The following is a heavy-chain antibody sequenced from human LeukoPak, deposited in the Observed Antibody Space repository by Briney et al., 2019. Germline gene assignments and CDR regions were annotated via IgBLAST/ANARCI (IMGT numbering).Heavy chain of an antibody. J-gene: IGHJ4*02. Sequence: SGTLSLTCDVSGGSISDYNYWNWVRQPPGKGLEWIGEIYHTGRTKYNPSLKSRVTMSVDKSKNQFSLRLTSVTAADTAVYYCARQTGSGLFILPGGQGTLVTVSS. CDR1: GGSISDYNY. D-gene: IGHD3/OR15-3a*01. V-gene: IGHV4-4*02. CDR2: IYHTGRT. CDR3: ARQTGSGLFILP.